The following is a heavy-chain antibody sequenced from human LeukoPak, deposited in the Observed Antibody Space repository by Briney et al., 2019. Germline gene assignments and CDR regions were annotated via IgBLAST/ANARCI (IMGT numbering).Heavy chain of an antibody. Sequence: SETLSLTCTVSGGSISSHYWSWIRQPPGKGLEWIGYIYYSGSTNYNPSLKSRVTISVDTSKNQFSLKLSSVTAADTAVYYCARDGYDSSGPLDAFDIWGQGTMVTVSS. CDR1: GGSISSHY. CDR3: ARDGYDSSGPLDAFDI. J-gene: IGHJ3*02. CDR2: IYYSGST. V-gene: IGHV4-59*11. D-gene: IGHD3-22*01.